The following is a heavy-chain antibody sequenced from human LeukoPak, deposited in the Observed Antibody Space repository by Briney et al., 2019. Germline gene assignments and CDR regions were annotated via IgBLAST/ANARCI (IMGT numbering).Heavy chain of an antibody. J-gene: IGHJ4*02. Sequence: SVKVSCKASGGTVSSSAISWVRQAPGQGLEWMGKIIPMFDIANYAQKFQGRVTITADKSTNTAYMELSSLSSEDTAVYYCARDHEDTAVVTYFDHWGQGTLVTVSS. CDR2: IIPMFDIA. V-gene: IGHV1-69*04. CDR1: GGTVSSSA. CDR3: ARDHEDTAVVTYFDH. D-gene: IGHD5-18*01.